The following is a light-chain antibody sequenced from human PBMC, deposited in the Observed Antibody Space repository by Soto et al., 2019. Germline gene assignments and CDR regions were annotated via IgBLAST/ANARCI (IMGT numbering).Light chain of an antibody. Sequence: DIQMTQSPSTLSASVGDRVTITCRASQSISTWLAWYQQKPGKAPKLLIYDASSLESGVPSRFSGSGSGTEFTLTISSLQPEDFASYYCQQYNSYSTFGQGTKG. J-gene: IGKJ1*01. CDR3: QQYNSYST. CDR2: DAS. CDR1: QSISTW. V-gene: IGKV1-5*01.